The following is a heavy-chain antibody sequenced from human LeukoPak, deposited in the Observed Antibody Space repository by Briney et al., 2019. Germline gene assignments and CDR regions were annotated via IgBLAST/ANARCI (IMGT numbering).Heavy chain of an antibody. J-gene: IGHJ4*02. CDR2: IYPGDSDT. CDR1: GYSFTSYW. Sequence: GESLKISCKGSGYSFTSYWIGWVRQMPGKGLEWMGIIYPGDSDTRYSPSFQGQVTISADKSISTAYLQWSSLKASGTAMYYCARSYYYDSSGYYPFFDYWGQGTLVTVSS. V-gene: IGHV5-51*01. CDR3: ARSYYYDSSGYYPFFDY. D-gene: IGHD3-22*01.